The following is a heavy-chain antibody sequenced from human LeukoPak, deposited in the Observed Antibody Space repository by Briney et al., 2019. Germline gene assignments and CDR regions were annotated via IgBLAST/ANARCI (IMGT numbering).Heavy chain of an antibody. CDR3: AKDGDYYGSGSHFDY. CDR1: GFTFDDYA. D-gene: IGHD3-10*01. Sequence: GGSLRLSCAASGFTFDDYAMHWVRQAPGKGLEWVSGISWNSGSIGYADSVKGRFTISRDNAKNFLCLQMNSLRAEDMALYYCAKDGDYYGSGSHFDYWGQGTLVTVSS. J-gene: IGHJ4*02. V-gene: IGHV3-9*03. CDR2: ISWNSGSI.